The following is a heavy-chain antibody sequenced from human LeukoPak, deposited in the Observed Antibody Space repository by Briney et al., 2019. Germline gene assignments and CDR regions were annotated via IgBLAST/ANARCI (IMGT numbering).Heavy chain of an antibody. D-gene: IGHD3-22*01. CDR2: IYYSGST. CDR3: ARGVYYYDTGLT. V-gene: IGHV4-39*07. J-gene: IGHJ5*02. Sequence: SETLSLTCTVSGGSISSSSYYWGWIRQPPGKGLEWIGSIYYSGSTYYNPSLKSRVTISVDTSKNQFSLKLSSVAAADTAVYYCARGVYYYDTGLTWGQGTLVTVSS. CDR1: GGSISSSSYY.